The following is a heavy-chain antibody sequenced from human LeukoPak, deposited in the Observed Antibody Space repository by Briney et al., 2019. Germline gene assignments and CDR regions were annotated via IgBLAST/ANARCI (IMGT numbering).Heavy chain of an antibody. CDR2: ISAYNGNT. CDR3: ARDGLGYCSSTSRSPFDY. J-gene: IGHJ4*02. CDR1: GYTFTSYG. V-gene: IGHV1-18*01. D-gene: IGHD2-2*01. Sequence: GASVKVSCKASGYTFTSYGISWVRQAPGQGLEWMGWISAYNGNTNNAQKLQGRVTMTTDTSTSTAYMELRSLRSDDTAVYYCARDGLGYCSSTSRSPFDYWGQGTLVTVSS.